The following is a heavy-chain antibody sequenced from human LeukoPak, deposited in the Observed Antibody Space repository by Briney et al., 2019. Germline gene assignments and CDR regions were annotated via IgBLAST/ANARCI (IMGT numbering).Heavy chain of an antibody. D-gene: IGHD3-9*01. V-gene: IGHV3-30*03. Sequence: PGGSLRLSCAASGFTFSSYGMHWVRQAPGKGLEWVAVISYDGSNQYYADSVKGRFTISRDNSKNTLYLQMNSLRAEDTAVYYCAAVLRYFDWLSRLDYWGQGTLVTVSS. CDR3: AAVLRYFDWLSRLDY. CDR1: GFTFSSYG. CDR2: ISYDGSNQ. J-gene: IGHJ4*02.